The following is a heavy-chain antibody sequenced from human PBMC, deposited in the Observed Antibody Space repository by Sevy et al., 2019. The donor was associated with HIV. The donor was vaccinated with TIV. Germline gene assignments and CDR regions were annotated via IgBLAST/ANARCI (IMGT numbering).Heavy chain of an antibody. CDR2: ISYGGSNK. J-gene: IGHJ4*02. D-gene: IGHD3-22*01. CDR1: GFTFSSYA. CDR3: ARDPVITMMVVAISYFDY. V-gene: IGHV3-30*04. Sequence: GGSLRLSCAASGFTFSSYAMHWVRQAPGKGLEWVAVISYGGSNKYYEDSVKGRFTISRDNSKNTLYLQMNSLRAKDRAVYYCARDPVITMMVVAISYFDYWGQGTLVTVSS.